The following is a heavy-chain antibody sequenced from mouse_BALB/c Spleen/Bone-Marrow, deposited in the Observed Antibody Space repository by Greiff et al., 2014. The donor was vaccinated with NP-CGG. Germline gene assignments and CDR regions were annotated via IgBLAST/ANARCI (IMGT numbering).Heavy chain of an antibody. CDR1: GFSLTNYG. CDR2: IWAGGST. D-gene: IGHD1-2*01. V-gene: IGHV2-9*02. CDR3: ARPYYGLYAMDY. Sequence: VKLEESGPGLVAPSQSLSITCTVSGFSLTNYGVHWVRQPPGKGLEWLGVIWAGGSTNYNSALMSRLSISKDNSKSQVFLKMNSLQTDGTAMYYCARPYYGLYAMDYWGQGTSVTVSS. J-gene: IGHJ4*01.